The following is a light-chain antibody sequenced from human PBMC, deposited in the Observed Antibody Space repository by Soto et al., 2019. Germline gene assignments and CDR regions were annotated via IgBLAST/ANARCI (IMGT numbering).Light chain of an antibody. CDR1: SSDVGGYNY. CDR3: NSYTSSSTLVV. V-gene: IGLV2-14*01. J-gene: IGLJ2*01. CDR2: DVS. Sequence: QSALTQPASVSGSPGQSITISCTGTSSDVGGYNYVSWYQQHPGKAPKLMIYDVSNRPSGVSNRFSGSKSGNTASLTTSGLQAEDEADYYCNSYTSSSTLVVFGGGTKLTVL.